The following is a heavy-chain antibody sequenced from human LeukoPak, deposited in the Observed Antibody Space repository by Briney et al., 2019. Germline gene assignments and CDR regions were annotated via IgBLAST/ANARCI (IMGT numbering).Heavy chain of an antibody. CDR2: IYSGGST. CDR1: GFTVSSNY. V-gene: IGHV3-53*01. Sequence: GGSLRLSCAASGFTVSSNYMSWVRQAPGKGLEWVSVIYSGGSTYYADSVKGRFTISRDNSKNTLYLQMNSLRAEDTAVYYCARSTNYYDSSGYYRWFDPWGQGTLVTVSS. D-gene: IGHD3-22*01. J-gene: IGHJ5*02. CDR3: ARSTNYYDSSGYYRWFDP.